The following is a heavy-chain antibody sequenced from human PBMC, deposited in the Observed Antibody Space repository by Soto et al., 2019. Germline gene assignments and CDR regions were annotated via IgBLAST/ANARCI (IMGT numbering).Heavy chain of an antibody. J-gene: IGHJ2*01. CDR1: GFTFSSYG. CDR3: ARDGVYTVTTYDTAGNWYFDL. Sequence: GGSLRLSCAASGFTFSSYGMHWVRQAPGKGLEWVAVIWYDGSNKYYADSVKGRFTISRDNSKNTLYLQMNSLRAEDTAVYYCARDGVYTVTTYDTAGNWYFDLWGRGTLVTVSS. CDR2: IWYDGSNK. V-gene: IGHV3-33*01. D-gene: IGHD4-17*01.